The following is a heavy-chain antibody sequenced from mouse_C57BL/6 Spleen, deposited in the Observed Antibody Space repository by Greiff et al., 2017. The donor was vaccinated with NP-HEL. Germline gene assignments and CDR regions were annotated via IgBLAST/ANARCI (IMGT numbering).Heavy chain of an antibody. J-gene: IGHJ3*01. Sequence: QVQLKQPGAELVKPGASVKVSCKASGYTFTSYWMHWVKQRPGQGLEWIGRIHPSDSDTNYNQKFKGKATLTVDKSSSTAYLQLSSLTSEDSAVYYCANPAAYYDYDTWFADWGQGTLVTVSA. CDR2: IHPSDSDT. CDR3: ANPAAYYDYDTWFAD. D-gene: IGHD2-4*01. CDR1: GYTFTSYW. V-gene: IGHV1-74*01.